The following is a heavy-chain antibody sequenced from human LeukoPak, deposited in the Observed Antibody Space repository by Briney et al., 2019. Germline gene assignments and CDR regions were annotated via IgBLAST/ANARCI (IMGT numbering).Heavy chain of an antibody. CDR1: EFTFSSNT. Sequence: PGRSLRLSCAASEFTFSSNTMHWVRQAPGKGLEWVAFITYDGRKKYYADSVKGRFTISRDNAKNSLYLQMNSLRAEDTAVYYCARLDYGDSKTEDYWGQGTLVTVSS. J-gene: IGHJ4*02. D-gene: IGHD4-17*01. CDR3: ARLDYGDSKTEDY. CDR2: ITYDGRKK. V-gene: IGHV3-30*04.